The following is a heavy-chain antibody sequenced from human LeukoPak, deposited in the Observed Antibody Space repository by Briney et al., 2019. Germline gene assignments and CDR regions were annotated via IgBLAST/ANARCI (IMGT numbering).Heavy chain of an antibody. CDR1: GGSITNYY. D-gene: IGHD3-22*01. Sequence: SETLSLTCTVSGGSITNYYWSWIRQPPGKGLEWIGYIYYSGSTNYNPSLKSRVTISVDTSKNQFSLKLSSVTAADTAVYYCAGYYDSALGPWGQGTLVTVSS. CDR2: IYYSGST. J-gene: IGHJ5*02. V-gene: IGHV4-59*01. CDR3: AGYYDSALGP.